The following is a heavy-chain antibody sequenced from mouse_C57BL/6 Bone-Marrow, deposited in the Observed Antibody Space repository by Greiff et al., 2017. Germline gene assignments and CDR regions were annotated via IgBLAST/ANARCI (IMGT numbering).Heavy chain of an antibody. D-gene: IGHD2-12*01. Sequence: EVQRMESGAELVKPGASVKLSCTASGFDINDYYMNWVKQRTEQGLEWIGRIYPGDGETKYTPKFQAKATMTADTSSNTAYLHLSSLTSEDTAVYFCASYYSYDTWNYWVQGTTRTVTA. CDR3: ASYYSYDTWNY. CDR2: IYPGDGET. CDR1: GFDINDYY. J-gene: IGHJ2*01. V-gene: IGHV14-2*01.